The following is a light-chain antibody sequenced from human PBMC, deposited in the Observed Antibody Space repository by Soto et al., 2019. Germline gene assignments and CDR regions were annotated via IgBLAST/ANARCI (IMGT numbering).Light chain of an antibody. Sequence: EIVMTQSPATLYVCPGEVDTFTCSASQSVGTKIAWYQQKPGQAPRLLIYDASTRATGVPPRFGGSGSGTDFTLTISSLQSEDFALYSCQQYNNRPPITFGQGPRLEI. J-gene: IGKJ5*01. V-gene: IGKV3-15*01. CDR2: DAS. CDR1: QSVGTK. CDR3: QQYNNRPPIT.